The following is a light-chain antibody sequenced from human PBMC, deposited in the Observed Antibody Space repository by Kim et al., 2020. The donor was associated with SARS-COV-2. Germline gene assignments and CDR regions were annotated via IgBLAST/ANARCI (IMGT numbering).Light chain of an antibody. CDR2: GKI. V-gene: IGLV3-19*01. J-gene: IGLJ3*02. CDR1: SLRSYY. CDR3: NSRDSSGNHWV. Sequence: ALGQTVRTTCQGDSLRSYYASWYQQKPGQAPVLVIYGKINRPSGIPDRFSGSSSGNTASLTITGAQAEDEADYYCNSRDSSGNHWVFGGGTQLTVL.